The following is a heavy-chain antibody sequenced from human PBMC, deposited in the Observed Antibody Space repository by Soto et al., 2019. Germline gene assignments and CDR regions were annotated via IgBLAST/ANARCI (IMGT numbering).Heavy chain of an antibody. CDR2: IYYSGST. Sequence: GPGPGRSSETLSLTCTVSGGSINSADYYWSWIRQLPGKGLEWIGYIYYSGSTYYNRSLKSRVSISEDTSKNQFSLYLTSVTAADTAVYYCAREGRGVVRGSAVWGRGTTVTVSS. J-gene: IGHJ6*02. CDR3: AREGRGVVRGSAV. V-gene: IGHV4-31*03. CDR1: GGSINSADYY. D-gene: IGHD3-10*01.